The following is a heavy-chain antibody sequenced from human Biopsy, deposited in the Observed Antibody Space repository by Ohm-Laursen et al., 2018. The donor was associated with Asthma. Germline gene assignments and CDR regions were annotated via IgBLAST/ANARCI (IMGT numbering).Heavy chain of an antibody. Sequence: SETLPLTCAVSGGSINNFYWSWIRLPPGKGLEYIGDVSHTGSTNYNPSLKSRVTMSLDTSKNQFSLRLTSVTPADTAVYYCARLADCSGGACYSYGWLDPWGQGTRVTVSS. V-gene: IGHV4-59*01. CDR3: ARLADCSGGACYSYGWLDP. CDR2: VSHTGST. CDR1: GGSINNFY. J-gene: IGHJ5*02. D-gene: IGHD2-15*01.